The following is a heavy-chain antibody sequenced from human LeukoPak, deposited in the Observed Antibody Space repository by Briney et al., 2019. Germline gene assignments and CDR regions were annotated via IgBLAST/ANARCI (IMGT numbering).Heavy chain of an antibody. CDR2: ISAYNGNT. CDR3: ARGGITGTTAGYYGMDV. V-gene: IGHV1-18*04. Sequence: ASVKVSCKASGYTFTSYGISWVRQAPGQGLEWMGWISAYNGNTNYAQKLQGRATMTTDTSTSTAYMELRSLRSDDTAVYYCARGGITGTTAGYYGMDVWGKRTTVTVSS. D-gene: IGHD1-20*01. CDR1: GYTFTSYG. J-gene: IGHJ6*04.